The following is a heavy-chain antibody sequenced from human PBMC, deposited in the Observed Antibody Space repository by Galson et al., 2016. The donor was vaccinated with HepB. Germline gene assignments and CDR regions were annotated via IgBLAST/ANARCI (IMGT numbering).Heavy chain of an antibody. CDR1: GFTFSSYA. D-gene: IGHD2-15*01. Sequence: SLRLSCAASGFTFSSYAMSWVRQAPGKGLEWVSTITGSGGWIKYADSVKGRLITSRDNSKNTLYLQLNSLRAEDTAVYYCAKDGGYCSDATCYYRNSWGQGTLVTVSP. CDR3: AKDGGYCSDATCYYRNS. J-gene: IGHJ4*02. V-gene: IGHV3-23*01. CDR2: ITGSGGWI.